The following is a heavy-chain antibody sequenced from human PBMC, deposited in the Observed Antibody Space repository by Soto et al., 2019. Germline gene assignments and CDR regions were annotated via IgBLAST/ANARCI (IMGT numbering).Heavy chain of an antibody. Sequence: PGGSLRLSCAASGVPFSSYGMHWVRQAPGKGLEWVAVITYDGSNKYYADSVKGRFTISRDNSENTVDLQMSSLRAEDTAVYYCAKRLWFGVPTPPNDYWGQGTMVTVSS. J-gene: IGHJ4*02. CDR3: AKRLWFGVPTPPNDY. CDR1: GVPFSSYG. V-gene: IGHV3-30*18. CDR2: ITYDGSNK. D-gene: IGHD5-18*01.